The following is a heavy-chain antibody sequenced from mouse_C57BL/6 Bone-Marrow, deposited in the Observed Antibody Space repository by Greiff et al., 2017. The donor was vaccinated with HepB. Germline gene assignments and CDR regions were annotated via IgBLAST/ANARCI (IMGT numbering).Heavy chain of an antibody. CDR2: ISNGGGST. J-gene: IGHJ3*01. CDR1: GFTFSDYY. V-gene: IGHV5-12*01. D-gene: IGHD1-1*01. CDR3: ASDYYGSSWFAY. Sequence: EVQLVESGGGLVQPGGSLKLSCAASGFTFSDYYMYWVRQTPEKRLEWVAYISNGGGSTYYPDTVKGRFTISRDNAKNTLYLQMSRLKSEDTAMYYCASDYYGSSWFAYWGQGTLVTVSA.